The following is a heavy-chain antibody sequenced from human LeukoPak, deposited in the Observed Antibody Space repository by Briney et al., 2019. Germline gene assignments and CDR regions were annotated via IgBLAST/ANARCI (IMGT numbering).Heavy chain of an antibody. Sequence: TTSETLSLTCAVYGGSFSDYYWNWIRQPPGKGLEWIGEINHSGTTNYNPSLKSRVTISVDTSKNQSSLRLSSVTAADTAVYYCARGLRLPSRSTPAVPHVWGKGTTVTVSA. J-gene: IGHJ6*04. V-gene: IGHV4-34*01. CDR1: GGSFSDYY. CDR3: ARGLRLPSRSTPAVPHV. CDR2: INHSGTT. D-gene: IGHD2/OR15-2a*01.